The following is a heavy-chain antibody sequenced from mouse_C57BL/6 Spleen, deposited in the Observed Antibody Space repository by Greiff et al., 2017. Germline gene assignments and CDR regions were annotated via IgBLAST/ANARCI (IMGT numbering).Heavy chain of an antibody. V-gene: IGHV1-42*01. CDR3: ARGDMVTTWN. J-gene: IGHJ2*01. CDR1: GYSFTGYY. CDR2: INPSTGGT. D-gene: IGHD2-2*01. Sequence: VQLKQSGPELVKPGASVKISCKASGYSFTGYYMNWVKQSPEKSLEWIGEINPSTGGTTYNQKFKAKATLTVDKSSSTAYMQLKSLTSEDSAVXYCARGDMVTTWNWGQGTTLTVSS.